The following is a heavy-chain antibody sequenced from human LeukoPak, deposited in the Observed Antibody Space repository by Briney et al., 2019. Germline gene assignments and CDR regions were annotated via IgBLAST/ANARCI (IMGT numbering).Heavy chain of an antibody. CDR3: ARDLSGWLGLGSRGSFDY. Sequence: ASVKVSCKASGGTFSSYAISWVRQAPGQGLEWMGGIIPIFGTANYAQKFQGRVTITADESTSTAYMELSSLRSEDTAVYYCARDLSGWLGLGSRGSFDYWGQGTLVTVSS. CDR1: GGTFSSYA. J-gene: IGHJ4*02. CDR2: IIPIFGTA. D-gene: IGHD6-19*01. V-gene: IGHV1-69*01.